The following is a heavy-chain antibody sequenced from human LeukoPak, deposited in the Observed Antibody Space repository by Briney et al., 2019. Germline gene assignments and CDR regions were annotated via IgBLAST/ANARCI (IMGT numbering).Heavy chain of an antibody. J-gene: IGHJ4*02. Sequence: GGSLRLSCAASGFTFDDYTMHWVRQAPGKGLEWVSYIFRRGGTTYYADSVKGRFTISGDNTKNSLYLQMNSLRAEDAAVYDCGRMSGETVTSFDYWGQGTLVTASS. V-gene: IGHV3-48*03. CDR1: GFTFDDYT. D-gene: IGHD4-17*01. CDR2: IFRRGGTT. CDR3: GRMSGETVTSFDY.